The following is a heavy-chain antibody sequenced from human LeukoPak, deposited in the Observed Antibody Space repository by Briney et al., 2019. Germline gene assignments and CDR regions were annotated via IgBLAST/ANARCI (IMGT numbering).Heavy chain of an antibody. Sequence: PGGSLRLSCAASGFTFSDYYMSWIRQAPGKGLEWVSYISSSSNYTNYVDSVKGRFTISRDNAKNSLYLQMNSLRAEDTAVYYCARDGGCPDYWGQGTLVTVSS. CDR2: ISSSSNYT. J-gene: IGHJ4*02. D-gene: IGHD2-15*01. CDR3: ARDGGCPDY. CDR1: GFTFSDYY. V-gene: IGHV3-11*06.